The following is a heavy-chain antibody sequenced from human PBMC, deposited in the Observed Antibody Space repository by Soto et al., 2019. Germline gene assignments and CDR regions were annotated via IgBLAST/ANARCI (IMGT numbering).Heavy chain of an antibody. J-gene: IGHJ5*02. V-gene: IGHV6-1*01. CDR3: ARAVQNWNPVGNWFGP. CDR2: TYYRSKWYN. D-gene: IGHD1-1*01. Sequence: PSQTLSLTCAISGDSVSSNSAAWNWIRQSPSRGLEWLGRTYYRSKWYNDYAVSVKSRITINPDTSKNQFSLQLNSVTPEDTAVYYCARAVQNWNPVGNWFGPWGQGTLVTVSS. CDR1: GDSVSSNSAA.